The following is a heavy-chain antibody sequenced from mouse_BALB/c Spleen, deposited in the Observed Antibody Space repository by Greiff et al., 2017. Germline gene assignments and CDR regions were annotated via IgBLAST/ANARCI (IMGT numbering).Heavy chain of an antibody. CDR1: GFTFSSYA. D-gene: IGHD2-1*01. J-gene: IGHJ4*01. CDR3: ARDYGNYGGGIGYYAMDY. Sequence: EVHLVESGGGLVKPGGSLKLSCAASGFTFSSYAMSWVRQSPEKRLEWVAEISSGGSYTYYPDTVTGRFTISRDNAKNTLYLEMSSLRSEDTAMYYCARDYGNYGGGIGYYAMDYWGQGTSVTVSS. V-gene: IGHV5-9-4*01. CDR2: ISSGGSYT.